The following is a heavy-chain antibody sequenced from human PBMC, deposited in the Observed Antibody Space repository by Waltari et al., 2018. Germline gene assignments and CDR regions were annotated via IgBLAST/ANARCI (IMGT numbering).Heavy chain of an antibody. Sequence: QLQLQESGPGLVKPSETLSLTCTVSGGSISTNYNWGWIRQPPGKGLEWMGNMQYRGSTFYNPSLESRVTISLDTSKNQVSLRLSSVGAAETAVYFCGRIAFGDDGGYFQHWGQGTLVTVSS. CDR2: MQYRGST. J-gene: IGHJ1*01. CDR1: GGSISTNYN. D-gene: IGHD4-17*01. V-gene: IGHV4-39*01. CDR3: GRIAFGDDGGYFQH.